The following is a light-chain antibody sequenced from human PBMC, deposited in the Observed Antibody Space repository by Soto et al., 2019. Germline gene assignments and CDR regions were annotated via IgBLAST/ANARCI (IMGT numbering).Light chain of an antibody. Sequence: AIQLTQSPSSLSASVGDRVTITCRASQGISSALACYQQKPGKAPKLLIYDASSLESGVPSRFSGSGSGTDFTLTISSLQPEDFATYSCQQFNSYPLTFGGGTKVEIK. V-gene: IGKV1-13*02. J-gene: IGKJ4*01. CDR1: QGISSA. CDR3: QQFNSYPLT. CDR2: DAS.